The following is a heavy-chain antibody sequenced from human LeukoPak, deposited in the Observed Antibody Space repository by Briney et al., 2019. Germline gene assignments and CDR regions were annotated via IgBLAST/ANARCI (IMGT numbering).Heavy chain of an antibody. CDR1: GYTFTSYD. CDR2: MNPNSGNT. J-gene: IGHJ6*03. Sequence: GASVKVSCKASGYTFTSYDINWVRQATGQGLEWMGWMNPNSGNTGYAQKFQGRVTMTRNTSISTAYMELSSLRSEDTAVYYCARGRVNDFWSGHSTGIYYYYYMDVWGKGTTVTVSS. CDR3: ARGRVNDFWSGHSTGIYYYYYMDV. D-gene: IGHD3-3*01. V-gene: IGHV1-8*01.